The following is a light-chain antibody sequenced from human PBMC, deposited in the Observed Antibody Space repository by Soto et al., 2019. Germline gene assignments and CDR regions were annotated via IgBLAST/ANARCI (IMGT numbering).Light chain of an antibody. CDR2: DDN. J-gene: IGLJ1*01. CDR3: GSWDSSLSDYV. CDR1: SSNIGGNS. Sequence: HSVLTHPPSVSSATGHKVTISWYGSSSNIGGNSVSWYQQLPGTAPKLLIYDDNKRPSGIPDRFSGSKSGTSATLGITGFQTGDEADYYCGSWDSSLSDYVFGTGTKVTVL. V-gene: IGLV1-51*01.